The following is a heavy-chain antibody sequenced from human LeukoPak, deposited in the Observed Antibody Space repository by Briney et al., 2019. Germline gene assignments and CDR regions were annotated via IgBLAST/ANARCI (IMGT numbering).Heavy chain of an antibody. J-gene: IGHJ3*02. V-gene: IGHV1-18*04. CDR3: ARADMVTTAFDI. Sequence: ASVRVSCKASGYTFTTYGLTWVRQAPGQGLEWKGWISVYNGITNYAQRVHGRVSMTADTSTSTAYMELESLRSDDTAVYYCARADMVTTAFDIWGQGTMVTVSS. D-gene: IGHD5-18*01. CDR2: ISVYNGIT. CDR1: GYTFTTYG.